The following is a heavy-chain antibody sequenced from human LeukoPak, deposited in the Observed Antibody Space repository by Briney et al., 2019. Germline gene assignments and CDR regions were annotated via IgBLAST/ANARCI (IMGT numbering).Heavy chain of an antibody. Sequence: GAPVNVSCKASGYTFTSYAMHLVRQAPGQRLEWMGWINAGNGNTKYSQKFQGRVTITRDTSASTAYMELSSLRSEDTAVYYCARVKAADFDYWGQGTLVTVSS. CDR3: ARVKAADFDY. CDR2: INAGNGNT. CDR1: GYTFTSYA. D-gene: IGHD6-13*01. V-gene: IGHV1-3*01. J-gene: IGHJ4*02.